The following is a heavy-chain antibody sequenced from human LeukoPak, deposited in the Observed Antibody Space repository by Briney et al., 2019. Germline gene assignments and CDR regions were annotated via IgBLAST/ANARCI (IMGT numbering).Heavy chain of an antibody. V-gene: IGHV3-33*06. CDR1: GFTFSSYG. CDR3: AKRKNSPGYSSLDQ. D-gene: IGHD2-15*01. J-gene: IGHJ4*02. Sequence: GGSLRLSCAASGFTFSSYGMHWVRQAPGKGLEWVAVIWYDGSKKYYADSVTGRFTVSRDNSKNTVYLQMNSLRVDDSAVYYCAKRKNSPGYSSLDQWGQGTLVTVSS. CDR2: IWYDGSKK.